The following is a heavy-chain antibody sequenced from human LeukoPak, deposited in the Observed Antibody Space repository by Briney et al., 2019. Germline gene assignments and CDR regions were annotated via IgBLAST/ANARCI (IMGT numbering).Heavy chain of an antibody. J-gene: IGHJ5*02. CDR3: ARWGGYYDFPQYNWFDP. Sequence: ASVTVSCTASGGTFSSYAISWVRQAPGQGLEWMGGIIPIFGTANYAQKFQGRVTITTDESTSTAYMELSSLRSEDTAVYYCARWGGYYDFPQYNWFDPWGQGTLVTVSS. CDR2: IIPIFGTA. V-gene: IGHV1-69*05. D-gene: IGHD3-3*01. CDR1: GGTFSSYA.